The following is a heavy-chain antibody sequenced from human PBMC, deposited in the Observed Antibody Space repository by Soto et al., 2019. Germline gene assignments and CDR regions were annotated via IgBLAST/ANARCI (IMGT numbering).Heavy chain of an antibody. D-gene: IGHD3-10*01. CDR1: GFTFSSYG. V-gene: IGHV3-30*18. Sequence: GGSLRLSCAASGFTFSSYGMHWVRQAPGKGLEWVAVISYDGSNKCYADSVKGRFTISRDNSKNTLYLQMNSLRAEDTAVYYCAKIAPITMVRSGAFDIWGQGTMVTVSS. J-gene: IGHJ3*02. CDR3: AKIAPITMVRSGAFDI. CDR2: ISYDGSNK.